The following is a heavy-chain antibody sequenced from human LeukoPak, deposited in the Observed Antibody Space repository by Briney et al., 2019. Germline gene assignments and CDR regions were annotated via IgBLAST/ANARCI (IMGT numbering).Heavy chain of an antibody. Sequence: GASVKVSCKASGYTFTSYYMHWVRQAPGQGLEWMGIINPSGGSTSYAQKFQGRVTMTRDTSTSTVYMELNSLRAEDTAVYYCAREGDYYGSGSYVDYWGQGTLVTVSS. CDR3: AREGDYYGSGSYVDY. D-gene: IGHD3-10*01. CDR2: INPSGGST. V-gene: IGHV1-46*01. CDR1: GYTFTSYY. J-gene: IGHJ4*02.